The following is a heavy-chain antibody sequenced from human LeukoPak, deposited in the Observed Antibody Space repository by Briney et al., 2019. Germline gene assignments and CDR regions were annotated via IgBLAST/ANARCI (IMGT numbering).Heavy chain of an antibody. Sequence: SETLSLTCTVSGGSISTYYWSWIRQPPGKGLEWIGYIYYSGSTNYNPSLKSRVTISVDMSKNQLSLKLSSVTAADTAVYYCARLKYYYDSSGYRAEYFQHWGQGTLVTASS. J-gene: IGHJ1*01. CDR3: ARLKYYYDSSGYRAEYFQH. D-gene: IGHD3-22*01. V-gene: IGHV4-59*01. CDR1: GGSISTYY. CDR2: IYYSGST.